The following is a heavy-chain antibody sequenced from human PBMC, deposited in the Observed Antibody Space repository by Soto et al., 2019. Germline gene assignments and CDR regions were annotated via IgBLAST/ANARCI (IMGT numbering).Heavy chain of an antibody. CDR3: ARGRGSSSSEAYYYYYGMDV. D-gene: IGHD6-6*01. V-gene: IGHV1-2*02. CDR2: INPNSGGT. Sequence: ASVKVSCKASGYTFTGYYMHWVRQAPGQGLEWMGWINPNSGGTNYAQKFQGRVTMTRDTSISTAYMELSRLRSDDTAVYYCARGRGSSSSEAYYYYYGMDVWGQGTTVTVS. J-gene: IGHJ6*02. CDR1: GYTFTGYY.